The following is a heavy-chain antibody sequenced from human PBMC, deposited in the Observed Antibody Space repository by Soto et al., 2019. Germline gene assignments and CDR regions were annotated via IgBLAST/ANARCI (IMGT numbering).Heavy chain of an antibody. CDR3: ARSLVLASTATEPFDY. CDR2: ISGGGNDA. Sequence: EVQLLESGGGLVQPGGSRVLSCAASRFTFSRYAMSGVRQAPGKGLEWVSSISGGGNDAYYADSVQGRFTISRDNSQNTLYLQMSSLRADDTAVYYCARSLVLASTATEPFDYWGQGALVTVSA. D-gene: IGHD3-3*02. V-gene: IGHV3-23*01. CDR1: RFTFSRYA. J-gene: IGHJ4*02.